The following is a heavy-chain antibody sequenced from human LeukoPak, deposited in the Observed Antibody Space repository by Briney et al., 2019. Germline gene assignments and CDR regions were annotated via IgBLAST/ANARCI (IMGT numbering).Heavy chain of an antibody. D-gene: IGHD2-2*01. Sequence: GGSLRLSCGASGFTFSSYAMSWVRQAPWKGLEWVSAISGGGGSTYYADSVKGRFTISGDNSKNTLYLQMNSLRAEDTAVYYCAKSCSSTSCYSAYDYWGQGTLVTVSS. J-gene: IGHJ4*02. CDR3: AKSCSSTSCYSAYDY. CDR1: GFTFSSYA. V-gene: IGHV3-23*01. CDR2: ISGGGGST.